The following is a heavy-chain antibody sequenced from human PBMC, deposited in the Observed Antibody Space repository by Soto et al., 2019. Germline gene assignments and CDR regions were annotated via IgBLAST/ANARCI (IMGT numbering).Heavy chain of an antibody. CDR3: AKDMGDAAMVPSPCGDY. Sequence: QVQLVESGGGVVQPGRSLRLSCAASGFTFRSYGMHWVRQAPGKGLEWVALISYDGSDTYYADSVKGRFTISRDNSKNTVSLQMNSLRAEDTAMYYCAKDMGDAAMVPSPCGDYWGQGTLVTVSS. D-gene: IGHD5-18*01. CDR1: GFTFRSYG. J-gene: IGHJ4*02. V-gene: IGHV3-30*18. CDR2: ISYDGSDT.